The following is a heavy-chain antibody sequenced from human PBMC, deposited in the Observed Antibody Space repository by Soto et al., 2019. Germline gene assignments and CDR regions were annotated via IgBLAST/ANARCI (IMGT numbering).Heavy chain of an antibody. Sequence: GGSLRLSCAASGFTFSTYGMHWVRQAPGKGLEWVAVIWYDGSNKYYADSVKGRFTISRDNSKNTLYLQMNSLRAEDTAVYYCAIDRQQQLFDYWGQGTLVTVSS. CDR1: GFTFSTYG. V-gene: IGHV3-33*08. D-gene: IGHD6-13*01. J-gene: IGHJ4*02. CDR3: AIDRQQQLFDY. CDR2: IWYDGSNK.